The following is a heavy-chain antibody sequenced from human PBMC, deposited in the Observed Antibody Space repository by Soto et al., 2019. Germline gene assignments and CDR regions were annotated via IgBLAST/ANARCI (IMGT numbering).Heavy chain of an antibody. D-gene: IGHD6-19*01. J-gene: IGHJ5*01. Sequence: TGGSLTLSCAASGFTFSSYSMNWVPQAPGKGLEWVSSISSSSSYIYYADSVKGRFTISRDNAKNSLYLQMNSLRAEDTAVYYCAREGIAVAGGTNWFDTGGQGTVFTVAT. V-gene: IGHV3-21*01. CDR1: GFTFSSYS. CDR2: ISSSSSYI. CDR3: AREGIAVAGGTNWFDT.